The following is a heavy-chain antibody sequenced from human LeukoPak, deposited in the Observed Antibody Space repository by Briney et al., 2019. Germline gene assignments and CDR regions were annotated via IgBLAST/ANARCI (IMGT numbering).Heavy chain of an antibody. Sequence: SETLSLTCTVSGGSIGSYHWNWIRQPSGKGLEWIGIVFNNGGTKHNPSLKSRVAISVDTSKNQFALKLTSVTAAATAVYYCVASYGGYVLDYWGQGALVIVSS. D-gene: IGHD5-12*01. CDR2: VFNNGGT. J-gene: IGHJ4*02. CDR1: GGSIGSYH. CDR3: VASYGGYVLDY. V-gene: IGHV4-59*01.